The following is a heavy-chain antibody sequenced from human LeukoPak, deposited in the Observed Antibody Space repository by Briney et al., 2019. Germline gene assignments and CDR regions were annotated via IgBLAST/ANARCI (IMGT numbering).Heavy chain of an antibody. V-gene: IGHV1-3*03. CDR1: GYTFTSYA. D-gene: IGHD3-10*01. J-gene: IGHJ5*02. CDR3: ARADYYGSGSYYVGDWFDP. Sequence: ASVKVSCKASGYTFTSYAMHWVRQAPGQRLEWMGWINAGNGNTKYSQEFQGRVTITRDTSASTAYMELSSLRSEDMAVYYCARADYYGSGSYYVGDWFDPWGQGTLVTVSS. CDR2: INAGNGNT.